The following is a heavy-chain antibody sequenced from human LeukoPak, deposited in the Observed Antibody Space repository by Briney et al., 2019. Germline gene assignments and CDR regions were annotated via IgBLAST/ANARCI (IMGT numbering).Heavy chain of an antibody. CDR2: IYYSGST. CDR1: GGSISSYY. Sequence: SETLSLTCTVSGGSISSYYWSWIRQPPGKGLEWIGYIYYSGSTKYNPSLKSRVTISVDTSKNQFSLKLGSVTAADTAVYYCARDVGRGYTYGLYNWFDPWGQGTLVTVSS. CDR3: ARDVGRGYTYGLYNWFDP. J-gene: IGHJ5*02. V-gene: IGHV4-59*01. D-gene: IGHD5-18*01.